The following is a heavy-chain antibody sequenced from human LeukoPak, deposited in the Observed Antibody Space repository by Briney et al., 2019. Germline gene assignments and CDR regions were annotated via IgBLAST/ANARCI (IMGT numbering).Heavy chain of an antibody. J-gene: IGHJ4*02. CDR1: GFTFSSYG. Sequence: GRSLRLSRAASGFTFSSYGMHWVRQAPGKGLEWVAVIWYDGSNKYYADSVKGRFTISRDNSKNTLYLQMNSLRAEDTAVYYCARDKRVTIDYWGQGTLVTVSS. D-gene: IGHD3-3*01. CDR3: ARDKRVTIDY. V-gene: IGHV3-33*01. CDR2: IWYDGSNK.